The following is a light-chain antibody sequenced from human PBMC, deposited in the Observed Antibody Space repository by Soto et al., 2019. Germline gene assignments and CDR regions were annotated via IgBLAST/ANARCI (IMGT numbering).Light chain of an antibody. Sequence: QSALTQPASVSGSPGQSITVSCTGTSSDVGAYDYVSWYQHHPGKAPKLIIYEVTNRPSGVSNRFSGSKSGNTASLTIPGLQAEDEADYYCNSYTRSTKYVFGTGTKVTV. J-gene: IGLJ1*01. V-gene: IGLV2-14*01. CDR1: SSDVGAYDY. CDR3: NSYTRSTKYV. CDR2: EVT.